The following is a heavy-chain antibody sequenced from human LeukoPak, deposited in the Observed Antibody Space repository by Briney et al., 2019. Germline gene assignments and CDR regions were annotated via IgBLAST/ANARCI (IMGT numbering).Heavy chain of an antibody. Sequence: GASVKVSCKASGYTFTSYGISWVRQAPGQGLEWMGWISAYNGNTNYAQKLQGRVTMTTDTSTSTAYMELRSLRSDDTAVYYCERSVVVVPAAIDWFDPWGQGTLATVSS. D-gene: IGHD2-2*01. V-gene: IGHV1-18*01. J-gene: IGHJ5*02. CDR3: ERSVVVVPAAIDWFDP. CDR2: ISAYNGNT. CDR1: GYTFTSYG.